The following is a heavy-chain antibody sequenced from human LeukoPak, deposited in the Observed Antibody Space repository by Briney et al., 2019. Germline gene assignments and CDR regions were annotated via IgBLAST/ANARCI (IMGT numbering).Heavy chain of an antibody. V-gene: IGHV3-74*01. J-gene: IGHJ3*02. CDR1: GFTFSNYW. CDR3: ARSSDHAFDI. Sequence: PGGSLRLSCAASGFTFSNYWMHWVRQAPGKGLVWVSRLTSDETPTYADPVRGQFTVSRDNSRNTLYLQMNSLRDEDTAVYYCARSSDHAFDIWGQGTMVTVSS. CDR2: LTSDETP.